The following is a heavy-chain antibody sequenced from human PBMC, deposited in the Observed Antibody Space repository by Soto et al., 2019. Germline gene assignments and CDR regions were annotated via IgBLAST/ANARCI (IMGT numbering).Heavy chain of an antibody. D-gene: IGHD3-3*01. CDR2: INHSGST. Sequence: PSETLSLTCAVYGGSFSGYYWSWIRQPPRKGLEWIGGINHSGSTNYNPSLKSRITISVDTSKNQFSLKLSSVTAADTAVYYCARGSYDFWSGYYSITNYYYYYYMDVWGKGTTVTVSS. CDR3: ARGSYDFWSGYYSITNYYYYYYMDV. J-gene: IGHJ6*03. V-gene: IGHV4-34*01. CDR1: GGSFSGYY.